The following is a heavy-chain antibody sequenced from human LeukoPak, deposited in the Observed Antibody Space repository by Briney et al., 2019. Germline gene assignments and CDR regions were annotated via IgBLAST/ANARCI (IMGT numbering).Heavy chain of an antibody. V-gene: IGHV3-23*01. CDR3: AKDRVVGATTRVYYDY. CDR1: GFTFTTYW. Sequence: GGSLGLSCAASGFTFTTYWMHWVRQAPGKGLEWVSAISGSGGSTYYADSVKGRFTISRDNSKNTLYLQMNSLRAEDTAVYYCAKDRVVGATTRVYYDYWGQGTLVTVSS. CDR2: ISGSGGST. J-gene: IGHJ4*02. D-gene: IGHD1-26*01.